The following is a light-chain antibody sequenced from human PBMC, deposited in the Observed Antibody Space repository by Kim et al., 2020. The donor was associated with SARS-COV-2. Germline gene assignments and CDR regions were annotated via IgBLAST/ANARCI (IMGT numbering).Light chain of an antibody. CDR2: QDS. Sequence: SYELTQPPSVSVSPGQTASITCSADKLGDRYACWYQHKPGQSPLLVIYQDSRRPSGIPERFSGSNSGNTATLTISGTQAMDDADYYCQAWDSSTSVLFGGGTQLTVL. CDR1: KLGDRY. V-gene: IGLV3-1*01. J-gene: IGLJ2*01. CDR3: QAWDSSTSVL.